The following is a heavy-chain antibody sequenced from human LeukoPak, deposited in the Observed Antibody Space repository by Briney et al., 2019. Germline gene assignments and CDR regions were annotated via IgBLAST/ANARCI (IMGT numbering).Heavy chain of an antibody. Sequence: PGGSLRLSCAASGFTLTTTSMNWVRQAPGKGLEWISYVHRSGSTIYYADSVKGRFTISRDSAKNSLYLQMNSLRAEDTAVYFCADNLSRWGQGTLVTVSS. J-gene: IGHJ4*02. CDR2: VHRSGSTI. CDR3: ADNLSR. CDR1: GFTLTTTS. V-gene: IGHV3-48*04. D-gene: IGHD1-1*01.